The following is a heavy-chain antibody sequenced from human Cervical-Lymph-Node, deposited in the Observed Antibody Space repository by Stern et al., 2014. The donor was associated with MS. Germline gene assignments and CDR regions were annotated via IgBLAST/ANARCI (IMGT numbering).Heavy chain of an antibody. D-gene: IGHD3-22*01. V-gene: IGHV3-21*01. J-gene: IGHJ4*02. CDR1: GFTFSNYS. Sequence: EMQLVESGGGLVKPGGSLRISCAASGFTFSNYSMNWVRQAPGQGLEWVSSISSSSRYIYYADSVKVRFTISRDNAKNSLYLQMNNLRVEDTAVYYCARDWEDFYFDSFACWGQGTLVTVSS. CDR2: ISSSSRYI. CDR3: ARDWEDFYFDSFAC.